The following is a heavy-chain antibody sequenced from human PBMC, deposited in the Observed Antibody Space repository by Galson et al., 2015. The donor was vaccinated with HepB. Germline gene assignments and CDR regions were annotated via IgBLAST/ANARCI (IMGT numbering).Heavy chain of an antibody. J-gene: IGHJ3*02. CDR2: ISSSGSTI. V-gene: IGHV3-11*04. Sequence: SLRLSCAASGFTFSDYYMSWIRQAPGKGLEWVSYISSSGSTIYYADSVKGRFTISRDNSKNTLYLQMNSLRAEDTAVYYCARDLRIVGARGDAFYIWGQGTMVTVSS. D-gene: IGHD1-26*01. CDR1: GFTFSDYY. CDR3: ARDLRIVGARGDAFYI.